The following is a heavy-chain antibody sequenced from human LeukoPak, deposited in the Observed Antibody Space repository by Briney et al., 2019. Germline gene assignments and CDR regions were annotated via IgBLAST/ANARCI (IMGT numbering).Heavy chain of an antibody. CDR1: GGSFSGYY. CDR2: INHSGST. V-gene: IGHV4-34*01. J-gene: IGHJ4*02. Sequence: SETLSLTCAVYGGSFSGYYWSWIRQPPGKGLEWIGEINHSGSTNYNPSLKSRVTISVDTSKNQFSLKLSSVTAADTAVYYCGRSAGFVHFDHWGQGTLVTVSS. CDR3: GRSAGFVHFDH. D-gene: IGHD3-16*01.